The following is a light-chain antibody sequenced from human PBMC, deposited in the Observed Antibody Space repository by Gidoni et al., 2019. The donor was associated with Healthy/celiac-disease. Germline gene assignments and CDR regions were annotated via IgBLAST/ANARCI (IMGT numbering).Light chain of an antibody. Sequence: DIQLPQSPSSLSASVGDRVTITCRASQSISSYLNWYQQKPGKAPKLLIYAASSLQSRVPSGFCGSGSGTGFTLTISSLQPEDFATYYWQQGYSAPPTFGQGTKVEIK. CDR3: QQGYSAPPT. V-gene: IGKV1-39*01. J-gene: IGKJ1*01. CDR2: AAS. CDR1: QSISSY.